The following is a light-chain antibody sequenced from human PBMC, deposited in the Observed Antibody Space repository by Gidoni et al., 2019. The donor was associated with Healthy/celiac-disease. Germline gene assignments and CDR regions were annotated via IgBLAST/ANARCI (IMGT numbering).Light chain of an antibody. CDR2: GAS. Sequence: EIVLTQSPGTLSSTPGERATLSCRASQSVSSSYLAWYQQKPGQAPRLLIYGASSRATGIPDRFSGSWSGTDFTLTISRLEPEDFAVYYCQQYGSSQYTFGQGTKLEIK. CDR3: QQYGSSQYT. V-gene: IGKV3-20*01. CDR1: QSVSSSY. J-gene: IGKJ2*01.